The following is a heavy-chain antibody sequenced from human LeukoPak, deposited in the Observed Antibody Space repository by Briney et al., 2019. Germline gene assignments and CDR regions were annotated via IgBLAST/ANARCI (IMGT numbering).Heavy chain of an antibody. V-gene: IGHV3-66*01. CDR2: IYSGGST. CDR1: GFTVSSNY. J-gene: IGHJ6*02. D-gene: IGHD3-3*01. Sequence: GGSLRLSCAASGFTVSSNYMSWVRQAPGKGLEWVSVIYSGGSTYYADSVKGRFTISRDNSKNTLYLQMNSLRAEDTAVYYCARDADCDFWSGYYDYYYYGMDVWGQGTTVTVSS. CDR3: ARDADCDFWSGYYDYYYYGMDV.